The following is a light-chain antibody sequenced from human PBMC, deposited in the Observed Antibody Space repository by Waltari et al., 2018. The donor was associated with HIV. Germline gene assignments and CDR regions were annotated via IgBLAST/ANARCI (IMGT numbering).Light chain of an antibody. J-gene: IGLJ1*01. Sequence: QSVLTQPPSMSAPPGARVTLSCSGCSSHIGNNVVSWYQQLPGTAPKLLIYGHGSRPSGVPDRFSGSKSGTSATLGITGLQTGDEADYYCGTWDSSLSSYVFGTGTKVTVL. CDR3: GTWDSSLSSYV. CDR2: GHG. CDR1: SSHIGNNV. V-gene: IGLV1-51*01.